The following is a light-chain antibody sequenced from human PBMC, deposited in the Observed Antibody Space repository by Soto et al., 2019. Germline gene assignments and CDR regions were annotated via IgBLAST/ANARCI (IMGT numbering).Light chain of an antibody. CDR1: QSVSSSY. V-gene: IGKV3-20*01. J-gene: IGKJ4*01. CDR3: QQYGSSPLT. Sequence: EIVLTQSPGTLSLSPGERATLSCRASQSVSSSYLAWYQQNPGQAPRLLIYGASSKATGIPGRFSGSGSGTDFTLTISRLEPEDGAVYYCQQYGSSPLTFGGGTKVEIK. CDR2: GAS.